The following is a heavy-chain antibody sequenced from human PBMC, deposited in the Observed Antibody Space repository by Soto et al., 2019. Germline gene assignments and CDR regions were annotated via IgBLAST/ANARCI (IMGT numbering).Heavy chain of an antibody. CDR1: GYSFTNYW. V-gene: IGHV5-51*01. D-gene: IGHD3-3*01. J-gene: IGHJ4*02. Sequence: GESLKISCQGSGYSFTNYWIGWVRQMPGKGLEWMGSIYPDDSDVKYNPSFQGQVTISVDKSISTAYLQWSRLRDSDTAMYFCARHGVSFGPFDYWGQGTPVTVSS. CDR3: ARHGVSFGPFDY. CDR2: IYPDDSDV.